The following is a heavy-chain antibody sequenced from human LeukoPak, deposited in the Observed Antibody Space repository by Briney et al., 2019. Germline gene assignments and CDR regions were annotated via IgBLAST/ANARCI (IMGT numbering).Heavy chain of an antibody. Sequence: SQTLSLTCTVSGGSISSVTHYWTWIRQHPGKGLEWIGYIYYSGTTYYNPSLKSRVTISVDTSKNQFSLKLTSVTAADTAVYYCARDSTRGWFDPWGQGTLVTVSS. CDR2: IYYSGTT. J-gene: IGHJ5*02. V-gene: IGHV4-31*03. CDR3: ARDSTRGWFDP. D-gene: IGHD5/OR15-5a*01. CDR1: GGSISSVTHY.